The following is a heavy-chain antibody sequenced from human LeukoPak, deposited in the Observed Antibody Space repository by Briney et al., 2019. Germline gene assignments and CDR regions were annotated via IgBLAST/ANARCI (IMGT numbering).Heavy chain of an antibody. J-gene: IGHJ4*01. Sequence: ASVQVSCKASGGTFSGSFMTWVRQAPGQGLELMGGFLPLLGTVEYAQKFQGRLTLSADAISGTAYLELRSLTSDDTAMYYCARGALLAALRPYCDLWGQGTLVTVSS. D-gene: IGHD1-26*01. V-gene: IGHV1-69*01. CDR3: ARGALLAALRPYCDL. CDR1: GGTFSGSF. CDR2: FLPLLGTV.